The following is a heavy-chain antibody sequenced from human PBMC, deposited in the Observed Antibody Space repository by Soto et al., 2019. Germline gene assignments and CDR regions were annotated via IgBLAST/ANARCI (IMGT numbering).Heavy chain of an antibody. CDR1: GGSISSGDYY. V-gene: IGHV4-30-4*01. CDR3: ARERPRHYYYYGMDV. CDR2: IYYSGST. Sequence: SETLSLTCTVSGGSISSGDYYWIWIRHPPGKGLEWIGYIYYSGSTYYNPSLKSRVTISVDTSKNQFSLKLSSVTAADTAVYYCARERPRHYYYYGMDVWGQGTTVTVSS. J-gene: IGHJ6*02.